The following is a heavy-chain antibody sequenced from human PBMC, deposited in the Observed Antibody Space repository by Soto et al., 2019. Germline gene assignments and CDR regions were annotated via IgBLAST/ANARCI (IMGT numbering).Heavy chain of an antibody. CDR1: GFTFSGYA. Sequence: PGGSLRLSCAASGFTFSGYAMSWVRQAPGKGLEWVSTISGSDGRTYSTDSVKGRFTISRDNSRNTAYLQMNSLRVEDTAVYYCAKGVSQYTPLALFDYWGRGTLVTVS. J-gene: IGHJ4*02. CDR3: AKGVSQYTPLALFDY. CDR2: ISGSDGRT. V-gene: IGHV3-23*01. D-gene: IGHD5-18*01.